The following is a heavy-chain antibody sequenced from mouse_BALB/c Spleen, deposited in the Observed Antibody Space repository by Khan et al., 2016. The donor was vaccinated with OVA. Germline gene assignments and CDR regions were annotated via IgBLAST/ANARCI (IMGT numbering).Heavy chain of an antibody. Sequence: VKLEESGPGLVAPSQSLSITCTVSGFSLTDYGVSWIRQPPGKGLEWLGVIWGGGNTYYNSALRSRLSISKDNSKSQVFLEMSSLQTDDTAMYYGAKGVWSYYYALDYWGQGTSVTVSS. CDR3: AKGVWSYYYALDY. V-gene: IGHV2-6-5*01. CDR2: IWGGGNT. J-gene: IGHJ4*01. CDR1: GFSLTDYG.